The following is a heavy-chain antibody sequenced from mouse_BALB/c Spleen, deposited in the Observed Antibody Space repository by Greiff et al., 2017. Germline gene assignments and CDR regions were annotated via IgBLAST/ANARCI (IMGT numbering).Heavy chain of an antibody. D-gene: IGHD1-1*01. CDR2: ISSGGSYT. Sequence: DVMLVESGGDLVKPGGSLKLSCAASGFTFSSYGMSWVRQTPDKRLEWVATISSGGSYTYYPDSVKGLFTISRDNAKNTLYLQMSSLKSEDTAMYYCARDYLSFDYWGQGTTLTVSS. V-gene: IGHV5-6*02. CDR1: GFTFSSYG. CDR3: ARDYLSFDY. J-gene: IGHJ2*01.